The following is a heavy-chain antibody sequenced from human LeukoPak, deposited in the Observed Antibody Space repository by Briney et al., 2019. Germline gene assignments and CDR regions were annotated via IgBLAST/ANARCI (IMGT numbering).Heavy chain of an antibody. V-gene: IGHV4-34*01. CDR3: ARGIVLYGMDV. D-gene: IGHD2/OR15-2a*01. J-gene: IGHJ6*02. CDR1: GGSFSGYY. CDR2: INHSGST. Sequence: SETLSLTCAVDGGSFSGYYWSWIRQPPGKGLEWIGEINHSGSTNYNPSLKSRVTISVDTSKNQFSLKLSSVTAADTAVYYCARGIVLYGMDVWGQGTTVTVSS.